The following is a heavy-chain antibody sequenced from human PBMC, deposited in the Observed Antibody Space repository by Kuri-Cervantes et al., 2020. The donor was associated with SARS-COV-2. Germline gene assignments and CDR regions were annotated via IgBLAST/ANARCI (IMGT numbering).Heavy chain of an antibody. CDR1: GFIVSDNY. J-gene: IGHJ4*02. Sequence: GESLKISCAASGFIVSDNYMSWVRQAPGKVLEWVSIIYSSGSTYYADSVKGRFTLSRDNSKNTLYLQMNSLRAEDTAVYYCARDGYYYDSSGPFDYWGQGTRVTGSS. V-gene: IGHV3-53*01. D-gene: IGHD3-22*01. CDR3: ARDGYYYDSSGPFDY. CDR2: IYSSGST.